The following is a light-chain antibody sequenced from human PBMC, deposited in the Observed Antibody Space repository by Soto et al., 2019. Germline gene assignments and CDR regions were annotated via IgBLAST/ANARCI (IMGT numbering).Light chain of an antibody. CDR1: QSISSY. J-gene: IGKJ1*01. CDR2: AAS. CDR3: QQSYSTSWT. V-gene: IGKV1-39*01. Sequence: DIQMTQSPSSLSASVGDRVTITCRASQSISSYLNWYQQKPGKAPKLLIYAASSLQSGVPSRFSGSGSGTDFTLTIRSLQPADFAPYYCQQSYSTSWTFGQGTKVEIK.